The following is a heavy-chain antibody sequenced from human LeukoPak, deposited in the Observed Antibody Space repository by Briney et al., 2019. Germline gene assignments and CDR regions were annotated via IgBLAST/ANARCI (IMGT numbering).Heavy chain of an antibody. V-gene: IGHV3-53*01. J-gene: IGHJ6*03. CDR2: IYSGGST. CDR1: GFTVSSNY. CDR3: ARTPAHYYYYYMDV. Sequence: GGSLRLSCAASGFTVSSNYMSWVRQAPGKGLEWVSVIYSGGSTYYADSVKGRFTISRDNSKNTLYLQMNSLRAEDTAVYYCARTPAHYYYYYMDVWGKGTTVTVSS.